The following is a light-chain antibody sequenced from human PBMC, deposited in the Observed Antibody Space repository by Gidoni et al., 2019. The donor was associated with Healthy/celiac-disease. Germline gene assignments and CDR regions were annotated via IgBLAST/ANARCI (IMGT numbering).Light chain of an antibody. J-gene: IGLJ2*01. V-gene: IGLV2-8*01. CDR3: SSYAGSNNVV. CDR2: EVS. Sequence: QSALPQPPSASGSPGQSVTISCTGTSSDVGGYNYVSWYQQHPGKAPKLMIYEVSTRPSGVPDRFSGSKSCTTASLTVSGLQAVDEADYYCSSYAGSNNVVFGGGTKLTVL. CDR1: SSDVGGYNY.